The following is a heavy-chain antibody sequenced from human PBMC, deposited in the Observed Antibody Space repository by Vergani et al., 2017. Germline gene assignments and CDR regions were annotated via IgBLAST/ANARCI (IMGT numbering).Heavy chain of an antibody. D-gene: IGHD6-19*01. V-gene: IGHV3-33*08. CDR3: ARVAVAGTVFGYFDY. J-gene: IGHJ4*02. Sequence: QVQLVESGGGVVQPGRSLRLSCAASGFTFSSYGMHWVRQAPGKGLEWVAVIWYDGSNKYYADSVKGRFTISRDNSKNTLYLQMNSLRAEDTAVYYCARVAVAGTVFGYFDYWGQGTLVTVSS. CDR1: GFTFSSYG. CDR2: IWYDGSNK.